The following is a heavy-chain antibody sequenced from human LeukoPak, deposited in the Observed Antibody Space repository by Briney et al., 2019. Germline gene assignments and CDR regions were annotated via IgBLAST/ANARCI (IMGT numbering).Heavy chain of an antibody. CDR2: ISAYTGNT. D-gene: IGHD3-22*01. Sequence: ASVKVSYKASGYTFSTFGITWVRQALGQGLEWMGWISAYTGNTNYAQKLQGRVTMTTDTSTNTAYMELGSLRSDDTAVYFCARYRLSDSPINWFDPWAREPWSPSPQ. CDR1: GYTFSTFG. J-gene: IGHJ5*02. V-gene: IGHV1-18*01. CDR3: ARYRLSDSPINWFDP.